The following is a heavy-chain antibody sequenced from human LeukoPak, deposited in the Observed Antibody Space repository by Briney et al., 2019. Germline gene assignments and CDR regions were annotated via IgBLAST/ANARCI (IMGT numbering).Heavy chain of an antibody. CDR1: GFTFSNFW. Sequence: GGPLRLSCAASGFTFSNFWMSWVRQAPGKGLEWVSSISSSTSYIYYADSVKGRFTISKDNAKNSLYLQMNSLRAEDTAVYYCARAGGSTVSHSDYWGQGTLVTVSS. CDR2: ISSSTSYI. CDR3: ARAGGSTVSHSDY. V-gene: IGHV3-21*01. J-gene: IGHJ4*02. D-gene: IGHD4-17*01.